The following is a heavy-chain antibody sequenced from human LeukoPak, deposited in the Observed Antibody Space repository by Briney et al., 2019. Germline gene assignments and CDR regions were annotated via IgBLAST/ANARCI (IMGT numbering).Heavy chain of an antibody. D-gene: IGHD6-13*01. CDR1: GFTFSSYA. CDR3: ARDSSWQLEYFQH. V-gene: IGHV3-33*01. Sequence: GGSLRLSCAASGFTFSSYAMHWVRQAPGKRLEWVAVIWYDGSNKYYADSVKGRFTISRDNSKNTLYLQMNSLRAEDTAVYYCARDSSWQLEYFQHWGQGTLVTVSS. J-gene: IGHJ1*01. CDR2: IWYDGSNK.